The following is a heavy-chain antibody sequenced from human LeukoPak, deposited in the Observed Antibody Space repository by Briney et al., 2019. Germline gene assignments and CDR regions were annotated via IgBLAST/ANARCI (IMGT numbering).Heavy chain of an antibody. CDR1: GFTFSSYA. CDR2: ISSNGGST. D-gene: IGHD2-2*01. J-gene: IGHJ4*02. V-gene: IGHV3-64*01. CDR3: ATSPAANPSYFDY. Sequence: GGSLRLSCAASGFTFSSYAMHWVRQAPGKGLEYVSAISSNGGSTYYASSVKGRFTISRDSSKNSLYLQMSSLRAEDTAVYYCATSPAANPSYFDYWGQGTLVTVSS.